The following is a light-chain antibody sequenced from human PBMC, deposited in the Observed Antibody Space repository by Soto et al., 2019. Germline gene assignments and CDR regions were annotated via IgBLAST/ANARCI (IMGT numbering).Light chain of an antibody. CDR3: QQRSNWPQIT. CDR1: QSVSSY. Sequence: EIVLTQSPATLSLSPGARATLSCRASQSVSSYLAWYQQKPGQAHRLLIYDASNRATGIPARFSGSGSGTDFTLTISSLEPEDVAVYYCQQRSNWPQITFGQGTRLEIK. V-gene: IGKV3-11*01. J-gene: IGKJ5*01. CDR2: DAS.